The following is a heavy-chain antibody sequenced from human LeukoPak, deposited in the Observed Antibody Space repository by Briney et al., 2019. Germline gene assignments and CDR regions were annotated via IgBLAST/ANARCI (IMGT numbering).Heavy chain of an antibody. CDR3: ARPQSSAWSKNYYFDY. CDR1: GGSVSSGNYF. D-gene: IGHD6-19*01. J-gene: IGHJ4*02. V-gene: IGHV4-39*01. CDR2: SAYGGST. Sequence: SETLSLTCTVSGGSVSSGNYFWGWIRRPPGKGLEWIGSSAYGGSTYYTPSLKSRVTISVDTSKNQFSLRLTSVTAADTAVYYCARPQSSAWSKNYYFDYWGQGTLVTVSS.